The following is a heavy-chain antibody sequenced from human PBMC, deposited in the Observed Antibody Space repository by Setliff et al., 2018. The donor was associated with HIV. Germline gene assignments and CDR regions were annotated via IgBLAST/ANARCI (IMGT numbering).Heavy chain of an antibody. CDR2: ISQSGKT. V-gene: IGHV4-4*02. Sequence: PSETLSLTCAVSADSIGTNHWWNWVRQPPGKGREWIGEISQSGKTNYHPSLKSRITISMEASKTHFSLTLNSVTAADTAVYYCARAVAASAMSVVDYWGQGIQVTVSS. D-gene: IGHD6-13*01. J-gene: IGHJ4*02. CDR1: ADSIGTNHW. CDR3: ARAVAASAMSVVDY.